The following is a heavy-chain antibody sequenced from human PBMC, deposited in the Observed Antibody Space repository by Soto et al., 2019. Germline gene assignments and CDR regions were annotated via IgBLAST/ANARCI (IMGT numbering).Heavy chain of an antibody. J-gene: IGHJ6*02. CDR1: GGTLSNYG. CDR3: GRGDATKIVLTTYDGMDV. Sequence: QVQLVQSGAEVKKPGSSVKVSCKASGGTLSNYGISWVRQAPGQGREWMGGIIPVFGTPNYAQKFQGRVTITADESTTTVYMEVRSLTSEATAVYYCGRGDATKIVLTTYDGMDVWGQGPAVTVSS. V-gene: IGHV1-69*12. CDR2: IIPVFGTP. D-gene: IGHD3-22*01.